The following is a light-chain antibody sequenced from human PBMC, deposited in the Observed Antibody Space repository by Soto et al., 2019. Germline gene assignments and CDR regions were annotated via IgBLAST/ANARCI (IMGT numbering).Light chain of an antibody. CDR1: RSVSSSY. V-gene: IGKV3-20*01. CDR3: QQYVSLWT. Sequence: EIVLTQSPDTLSLSPGERATLSCRASRSVSSSYLAWYQQKPGQAPRLLIYGTSSRATGIPDRFSGSGSGTDFTLTISRLEPEDFAVYYCQQYVSLWTFGQGTKVEIK. J-gene: IGKJ1*01. CDR2: GTS.